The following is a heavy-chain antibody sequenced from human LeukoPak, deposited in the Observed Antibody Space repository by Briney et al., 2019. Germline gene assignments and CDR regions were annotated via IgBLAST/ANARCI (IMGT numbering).Heavy chain of an antibody. CDR2: ISSSGSTI. CDR3: ARDDRCTTVTTESWFDP. CDR1: GFTFSDYY. D-gene: IGHD4-17*01. J-gene: IGHJ5*02. V-gene: IGHV3-11*01. Sequence: GGSLRLSCAASGFTFSDYYMSWIRQAPGKGLEWVSYISSSGSTIYYADSVKGRFTISRDNAKNSLYLQMNSLRAEDTAVYYCARDDRCTTVTTESWFDPWGQGTLVTVSS.